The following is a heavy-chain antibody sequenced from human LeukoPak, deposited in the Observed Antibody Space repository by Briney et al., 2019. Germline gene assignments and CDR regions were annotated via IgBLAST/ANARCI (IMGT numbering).Heavy chain of an antibody. J-gene: IGHJ4*02. CDR2: VSPYNGNT. CDR1: GYTFTSFV. D-gene: IGHD3-10*01. V-gene: IGHV1-18*01. CDR3: ARDLVRGAKDY. Sequence: ASVKVSCKASGYTFTSFVISWVRQAPGQGLEWMGWVSPYNGNTNYAQKLQGRVTMTTDTSTSTAYMELRSLRSDDTAVYYCARDLVRGAKDYWGQGTLVTITS.